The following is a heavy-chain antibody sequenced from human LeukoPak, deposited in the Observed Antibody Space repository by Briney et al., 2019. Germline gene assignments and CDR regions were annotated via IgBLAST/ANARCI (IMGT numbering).Heavy chain of an antibody. D-gene: IGHD3-10*01. CDR3: ARLIMVRGVIWFDP. J-gene: IGHJ5*02. Sequence: SETLSLTCAVYGGSFSGYYWSWIRQPPGKGLEWIGEINHSGSTNYNPSLKSRVTISVDTSKNQFSLKLSSVTAADTAVYYCARLIMVRGVIWFDPWGQGTLVTVSS. CDR1: GGSFSGYY. CDR2: INHSGST. V-gene: IGHV4-34*01.